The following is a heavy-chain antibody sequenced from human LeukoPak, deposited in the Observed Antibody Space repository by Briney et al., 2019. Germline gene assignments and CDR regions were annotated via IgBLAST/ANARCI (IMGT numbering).Heavy chain of an antibody. CDR3: AREVVVAGKIFDY. J-gene: IGHJ4*02. CDR1: GFTFSSYP. D-gene: IGHD2-15*01. V-gene: IGHV3-30*04. CDR2: ISYDGSNK. Sequence: GGSLRLSFAAPGFTFSSYPRPWVPRAPGRGREWVAVISYDGSNKYYADSVRGRFTISRDNSKNTLYLQMNSLRAEDTAVYYCAREVVVAGKIFDYWGQGTLVTVSS.